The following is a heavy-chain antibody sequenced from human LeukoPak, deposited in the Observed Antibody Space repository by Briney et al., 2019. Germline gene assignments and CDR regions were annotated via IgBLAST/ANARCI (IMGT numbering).Heavy chain of an antibody. J-gene: IGHJ4*02. CDR3: ARGRWLQNY. Sequence: SETLSLTCTVSGYSISTGYYWDWIRQPPGKGLEWIGTFYHGGSTYYNPSLKSRVTISVDTSKNQFSLNLTSVTAADTAVYYCARGRWLQNYWGQGTLVTVSS. D-gene: IGHD5-24*01. CDR1: GYSISTGYY. CDR2: FYHGGST. V-gene: IGHV4-38-2*02.